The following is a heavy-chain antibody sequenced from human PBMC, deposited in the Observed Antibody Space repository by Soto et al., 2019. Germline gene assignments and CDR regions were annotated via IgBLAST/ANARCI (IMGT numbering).Heavy chain of an antibody. CDR3: ARGETFGSYYFDY. CDR1: GFTVSSYY. CDR2: IYSGDST. Sequence: GSLRLSCAASGFTVSSYYMSWVRQAPGKGLEWVSVIYSGDSTVYADSVKGRFTISRDNSKNTLYLQMNSQRAEDTAVYYCARGETFGSYYFDYWGQGTLVTVSS. D-gene: IGHD3-16*01. V-gene: IGHV3-53*01. J-gene: IGHJ4*02.